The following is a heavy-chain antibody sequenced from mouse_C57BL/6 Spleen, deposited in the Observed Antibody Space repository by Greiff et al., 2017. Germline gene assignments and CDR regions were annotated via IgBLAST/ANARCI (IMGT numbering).Heavy chain of an antibody. CDR1: GYTFTSYW. J-gene: IGHJ2*01. D-gene: IGHD1-1*01. CDR3: ARTHYGSSYHLDY. Sequence: VQLQQPGAELVMPGASVKLSCKASGYTFTSYWMHWVKQRPGQGLEWIGQIDPSDSYTNYNQKFKGKSTLTVDKSSSTAYMQLSSLTSEDSAVYYCARTHYGSSYHLDYWGQGTTLTVSS. CDR2: IDPSDSYT. V-gene: IGHV1-69*01.